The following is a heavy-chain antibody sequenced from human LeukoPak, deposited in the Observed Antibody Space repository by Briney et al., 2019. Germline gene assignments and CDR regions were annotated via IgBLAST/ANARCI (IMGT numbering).Heavy chain of an antibody. CDR3: ARAQSVVR. J-gene: IGHJ4*02. D-gene: IGHD3-3*01. CDR1: GFTVSSNY. Sequence: PGGSLRLSGAASGFTVSSNYENWVRQAPGKGLEWVSSIISTGSSIYYADSMKGRFTISRDNAKSSLYLQLNSLRAEDTAVYYCARAQSVVRWGQGTLVTVSS. V-gene: IGHV3-21*01. CDR2: IISTGSSI.